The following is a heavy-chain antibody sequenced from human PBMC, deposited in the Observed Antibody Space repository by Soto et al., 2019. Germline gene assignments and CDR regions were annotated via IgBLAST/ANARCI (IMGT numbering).Heavy chain of an antibody. J-gene: IGHJ6*02. D-gene: IGHD3-3*01. CDR3: ARKETYYDFWSGYYVRGDYYYGMDV. Sequence: SETLSLTCAVYGGSFSGYYWSWIRQPPGKGLEWIGEINHSGSTNYNPSLKSRVTISVDTSKNQFSLKLSSVTAADTAVYYCARKETYYDFWSGYYVRGDYYYGMDVWGQGTTVTVSS. CDR1: GGSFSGYY. CDR2: INHSGST. V-gene: IGHV4-34*01.